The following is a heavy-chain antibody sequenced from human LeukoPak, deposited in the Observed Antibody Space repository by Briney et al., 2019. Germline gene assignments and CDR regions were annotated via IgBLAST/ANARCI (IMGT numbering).Heavy chain of an antibody. CDR2: IYYSGST. CDR3: ARGGYDSSGYYFSLLYDY. Sequence: SETLSLTCTVSGGSISSYYWSGIRQPPGKGLEWIGYIYYSGSTNYNPSLKSRVTISVATSKNQFSLKLSSVTAADTAVYYCARGGYDSSGYYFSLLYDYWGQGTLVTVSS. D-gene: IGHD3-22*01. J-gene: IGHJ4*02. CDR1: GGSISSYY. V-gene: IGHV4-59*01.